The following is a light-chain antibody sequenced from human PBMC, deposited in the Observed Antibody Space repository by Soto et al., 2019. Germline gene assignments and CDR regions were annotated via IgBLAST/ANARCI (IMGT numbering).Light chain of an antibody. J-gene: IGKJ4*01. Sequence: EIVLTQSPGTLSLSPGERATLSCRASQSVRSNFLAWYQQKPGQAPRLLIFGASSRVTGIPDRFSGSGSGTDFTLTISGLEPEDFAVYYCQQYGGSPLVTFGGGTKVEI. CDR2: GAS. V-gene: IGKV3-20*01. CDR3: QQYGGSPLVT. CDR1: QSVRSNF.